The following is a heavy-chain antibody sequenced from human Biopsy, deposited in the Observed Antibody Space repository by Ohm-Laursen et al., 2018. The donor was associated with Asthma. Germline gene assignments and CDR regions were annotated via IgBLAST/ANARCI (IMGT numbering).Heavy chain of an antibody. CDR3: AKVRSDWVITESFDY. Sequence: SLRLSCAATGFKFDEYTMHWVRQAPGKGLEWVSGISWNSATVGYADSVEGRFTISRDNAKNSVFLHMDSLRPEDTAFYYCAKVRSDWVITESFDYWGQGVLVTVSS. CDR1: GFKFDEYT. J-gene: IGHJ4*02. D-gene: IGHD3-22*01. CDR2: ISWNSATV. V-gene: IGHV3-9*01.